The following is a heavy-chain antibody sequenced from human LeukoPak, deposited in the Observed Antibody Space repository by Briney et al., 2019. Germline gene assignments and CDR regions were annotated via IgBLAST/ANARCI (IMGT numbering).Heavy chain of an antibody. CDR2: INNDGSTT. Sequence: PGGSLRLSCGASGFTFSSYWMHWVRQAPGKGLVWISRINNDGSTTSYADSVKGRFTISRDNAKNTLYLQMNSLRAEDTAVYYCARGNYYGQDYWGQGTLVTVSS. CDR1: GFTFSSYW. CDR3: ARGNYYGQDY. D-gene: IGHD3-10*01. J-gene: IGHJ4*02. V-gene: IGHV3-74*01.